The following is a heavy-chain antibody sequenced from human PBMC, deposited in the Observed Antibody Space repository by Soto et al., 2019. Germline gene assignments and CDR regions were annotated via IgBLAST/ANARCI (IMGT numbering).Heavy chain of an antibody. Sequence: QVQLVQSGAEVKKPGASVKVSCKASGYTFTNYAMHRVRQAPGQRLEWMGWINAGNGNTKYSQKFQGRVTITRDTXASTAYMDLSSLRSEDTAVYYCARGPGGPDGPGDYWGQGTLVTVSS. CDR3: ARGPGGPDGPGDY. V-gene: IGHV1-3*01. CDR1: GYTFTNYA. CDR2: INAGNGNT. D-gene: IGHD2-15*01. J-gene: IGHJ4*02.